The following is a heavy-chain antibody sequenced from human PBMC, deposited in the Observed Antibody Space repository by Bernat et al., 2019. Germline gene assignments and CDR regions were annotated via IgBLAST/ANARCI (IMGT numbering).Heavy chain of an antibody. Sequence: QLQLQESGPGLVKPSETLSLTCTVSGGSIRSSSYYWGWIRQPPGKGLEWIGSIYYSGSTYYNPSLKSRVTISVDTSKDQFSLKLSSVTAADTAVYYCARPTAEGRYDYYMDVWGKATTVTVSS. J-gene: IGHJ6*03. CDR1: GGSIRSSSYY. CDR3: ARPTAEGRYDYYMDV. CDR2: IYYSGST. V-gene: IGHV4-39*01.